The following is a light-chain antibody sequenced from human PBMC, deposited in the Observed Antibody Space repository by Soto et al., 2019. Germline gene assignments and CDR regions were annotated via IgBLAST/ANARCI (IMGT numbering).Light chain of an antibody. Sequence: DIQMTQSPSTLSASVGERVTITCRASQSISSWLAWYQQKPGKAPNLLIYKASYLASGVPSRFSGGGSGTEFTLTISSLQPDDFATYYCQQYSSYWTFGQGTKVDIK. CDR1: QSISSW. CDR2: KAS. J-gene: IGKJ1*01. V-gene: IGKV1-5*03. CDR3: QQYSSYWT.